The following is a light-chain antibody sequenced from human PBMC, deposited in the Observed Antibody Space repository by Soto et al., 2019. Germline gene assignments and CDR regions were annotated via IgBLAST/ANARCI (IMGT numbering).Light chain of an antibody. CDR3: QSYDSTLSDRYV. CDR1: SSNIGAGYD. CDR2: GNI. Sequence: HSVRTQPPSESGAPGQRVTISCTGSSSNIGAGYDVHWYQQRPGTGPKLLIFGNINRPSGVPDRFSGSKSGTSASLAITGLQAEDEGDYYCQSYDSTLSDRYVFGTGTKVTVL. V-gene: IGLV1-40*01. J-gene: IGLJ1*01.